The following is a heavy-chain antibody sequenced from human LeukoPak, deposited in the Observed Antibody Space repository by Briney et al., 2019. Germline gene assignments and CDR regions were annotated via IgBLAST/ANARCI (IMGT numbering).Heavy chain of an antibody. Sequence: SETLSLTCTVSGGSISSSSYYWGRIRQPPGKGLEWIGSIYYSGNTYYNPSLKSRVAISVDTSKNQFSLKLSSVTAADTAVYYCARCISMVRGVIRPPDYWGQGTLVTVSS. CDR3: ARCISMVRGVIRPPDY. V-gene: IGHV4-39*01. CDR2: IYYSGNT. J-gene: IGHJ4*02. CDR1: GGSISSSSYY. D-gene: IGHD3-10*01.